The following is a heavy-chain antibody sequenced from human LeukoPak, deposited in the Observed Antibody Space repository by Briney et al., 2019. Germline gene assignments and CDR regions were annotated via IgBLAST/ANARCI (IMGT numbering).Heavy chain of an antibody. CDR1: GGTFSSYA. D-gene: IGHD2-2*01. Sequence: ASVKVSCKASGGTFSSYAISWVRQALGQGLEWMGGIIPIFGTANYAQKFQGRVTITADESTSTAYMALSSLRSEDTAVYYCARDPSYSRHGQKDCSSTSCYPKQDYEGDDYWGQGTLVTVSS. V-gene: IGHV1-69*13. J-gene: IGHJ4*02. CDR2: IIPIFGTA. CDR3: ARDPSYSRHGQKDCSSTSCYPKQDYEGDDY.